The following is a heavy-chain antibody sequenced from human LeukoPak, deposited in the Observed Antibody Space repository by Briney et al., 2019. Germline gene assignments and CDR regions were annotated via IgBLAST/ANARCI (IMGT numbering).Heavy chain of an antibody. Sequence: SQTLSLTCAISGDSVSSNSVALNWIRQSPSRGLEWLGRTYSRSKWYNDYAVSVKSRITINPDTSKNQFSLQLNSVTPEDTAVYFFARVDHGASDYWGQGTLVTVSS. CDR3: ARVDHGASDY. V-gene: IGHV6-1*01. D-gene: IGHD1-14*01. CDR1: GDSVSSNSVA. J-gene: IGHJ4*02. CDR2: TYSRSKWYN.